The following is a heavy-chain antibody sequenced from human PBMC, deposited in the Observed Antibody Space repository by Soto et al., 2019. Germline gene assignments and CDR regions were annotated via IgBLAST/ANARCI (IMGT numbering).Heavy chain of an antibody. D-gene: IGHD3-10*01. J-gene: IGHJ4*02. CDR2: ISYDGSNK. Sequence: QVQLVASGGGVVQPGRSLRLSCVASRFSFSSYGMHWVRQAPGKGLEWVAVISYDGSNKYYADSVKGRFSISRDNSKNTLYLQMNSLRPEDTAVYSCATVTAVGSLWFGLNPLGPLDYWGQGTLVTVSS. V-gene: IGHV3-30*03. CDR3: ATVTAVGSLWFGLNPLGPLDY. CDR1: RFSFSSYG.